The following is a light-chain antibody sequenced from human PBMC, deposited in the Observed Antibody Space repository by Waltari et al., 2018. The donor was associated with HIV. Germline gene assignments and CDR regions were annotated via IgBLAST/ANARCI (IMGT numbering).Light chain of an antibody. CDR2: GNR. V-gene: IGLV1-40*01. Sequence: QSVLTQPPSVSGAPGQTVTITCSGSSSNIGDADFDAHCYQQLPGTAPKLLIYGNRIRPSGVPDRFSGSKSGTSASLAITGLQPEDEADYYCQSFDYDSSLTVLFGGGTKLTVL. CDR3: QSFDYDSSLTVL. CDR1: SSNIGDADFD. J-gene: IGLJ2*01.